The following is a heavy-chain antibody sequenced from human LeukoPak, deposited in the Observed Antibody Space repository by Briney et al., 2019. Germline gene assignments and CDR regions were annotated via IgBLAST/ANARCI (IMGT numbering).Heavy chain of an antibody. CDR1: GYTFTGYY. D-gene: IGHD6-19*01. CDR3: ARIIAVAAKEVDY. CDR2: INPNSGGT. Sequence: GASVKVPCKASGYTFTGYYMHWVRQAPGQRLEWMGRINPNSGGTNYAQKFQGRVTMTRDTSISTAYMELSRLRSDDTAVYYCARIIAVAAKEVDYWGQGTLVTASS. V-gene: IGHV1-2*06. J-gene: IGHJ4*02.